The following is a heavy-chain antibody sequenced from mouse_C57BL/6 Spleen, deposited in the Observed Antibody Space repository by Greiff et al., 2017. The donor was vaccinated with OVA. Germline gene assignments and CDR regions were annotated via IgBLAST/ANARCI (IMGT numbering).Heavy chain of an antibody. CDR1: GYSFTDYN. D-gene: IGHD1-1*01. V-gene: IGHV1-39*01. CDR2: INPNYGTT. CDR3: ALNYYGSSNWYFDV. J-gene: IGHJ1*03. Sequence: EVQLQQSGPELVKPGASVKISCKASGYSFTDYNMNWVKQSNGKSLEWIGVINPNYGTTSYNQKFKGKATLTVDQSSSTAYMQLNSLTSEDSAVYYGALNYYGSSNWYFDVWGTGTTVTVSS.